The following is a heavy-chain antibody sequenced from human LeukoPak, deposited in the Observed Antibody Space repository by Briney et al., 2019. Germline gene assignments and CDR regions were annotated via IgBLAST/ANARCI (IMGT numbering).Heavy chain of an antibody. D-gene: IGHD2-2*01. J-gene: IGHJ4*02. CDR1: GYTLTELS. CDR2: FDPEDGET. Sequence: ASVKVSCKVSGYTLTELSMHWVRQAPGKGLEWMGGFDPEDGETIYAQKFQGRATMTEDTSTDTAYMELSSLRSEDTAVYYCATLGYCSSTSCQSGFDYWGQGTLVTVSS. V-gene: IGHV1-24*01. CDR3: ATLGYCSSTSCQSGFDY.